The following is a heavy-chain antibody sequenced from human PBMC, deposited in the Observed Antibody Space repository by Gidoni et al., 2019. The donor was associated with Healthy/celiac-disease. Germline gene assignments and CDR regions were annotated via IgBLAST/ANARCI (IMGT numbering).Heavy chain of an antibody. J-gene: IGHJ4*02. CDR1: GFTFSSYA. CDR2: ISGSGGST. CDR3: AKPLGIAVAGTPAFDY. D-gene: IGHD6-19*01. V-gene: IGHV3-23*01. Sequence: ELQLLESGGGLLQLGGSLRLSCAASGFTFSSYAMSWVRQAPGKGLEWVSAISGSGGSTYYADSVKGRFTISRDNSKNTMYLQMNSLRAEDTAVYYCAKPLGIAVAGTPAFDYWGQGTLVTVSS.